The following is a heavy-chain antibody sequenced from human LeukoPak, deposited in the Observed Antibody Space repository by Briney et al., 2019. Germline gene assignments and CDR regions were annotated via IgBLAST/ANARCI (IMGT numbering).Heavy chain of an antibody. J-gene: IGHJ4*02. CDR2: ISSSGSTI. Sequence: GGSLRLSCAASGFTFSDYYMSWIRQAPGKGLEWVSYISSSGSTIYYADSVKGRFTISRDNAKNSLYLQMNSLRAEDTAVYYCAGESVAAAGTSFDYWGQGTLVTVSS. V-gene: IGHV3-11*01. CDR3: AGESVAAAGTSFDY. D-gene: IGHD6-13*01. CDR1: GFTFSDYY.